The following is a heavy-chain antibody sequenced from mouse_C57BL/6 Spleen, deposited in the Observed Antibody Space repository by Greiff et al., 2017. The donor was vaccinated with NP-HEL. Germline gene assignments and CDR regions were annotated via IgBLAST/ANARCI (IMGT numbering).Heavy chain of an antibody. Sequence: EVMLVESGGGLVKPGGSLKLSCAASGFTFSDYGMHWVRQAPEKGLEWVAYISSGSSTIYYADTVKGRFTISRDNAKNTLFLRMTSLRSEDTAMYYCARIDGYYIPYYYAMDYWGQGTSVTVSS. D-gene: IGHD2-3*01. CDR2: ISSGSSTI. CDR3: ARIDGYYIPYYYAMDY. J-gene: IGHJ4*01. V-gene: IGHV5-17*01. CDR1: GFTFSDYG.